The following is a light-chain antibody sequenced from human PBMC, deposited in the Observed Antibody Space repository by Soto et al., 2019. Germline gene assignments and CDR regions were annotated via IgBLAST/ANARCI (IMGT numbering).Light chain of an antibody. J-gene: IGLJ2*01. V-gene: IGLV3-1*01. CDR3: QAWDSSTVV. CDR1: KVGNKY. Sequence: SYELTQPPSVSVSPGQTASITCSGDKVGNKYACWYQQKPGQSPVLVIYQDNKRPSGIPERFSGSHSGNTATLTIRGTQAVDEAGYYCQAWDSSTVVFGGGTKLTVL. CDR2: QDN.